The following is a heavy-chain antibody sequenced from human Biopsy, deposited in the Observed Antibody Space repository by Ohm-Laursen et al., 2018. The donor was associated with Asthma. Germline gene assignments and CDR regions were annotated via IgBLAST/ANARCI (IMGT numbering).Heavy chain of an antibody. CDR2: LHYSGST. V-gene: IGHV4-39*07. CDR1: GGSISNSNYY. CDR3: ARTTYGHDGFDP. Sequence: SETLSLTCIVSGGSISNSNYYWGWIRQSPGKGLEWIGSLHYSGSTYYNPSLKSRVSISLDTSKNQFSLSLTSVTAADTAVYYCARTTYGHDGFDPWGQGTLATVSS. D-gene: IGHD4-17*01. J-gene: IGHJ5*02.